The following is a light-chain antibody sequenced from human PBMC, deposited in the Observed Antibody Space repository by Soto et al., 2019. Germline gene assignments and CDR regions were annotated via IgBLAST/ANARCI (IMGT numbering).Light chain of an antibody. CDR3: QSYDSSLSAYV. J-gene: IGLJ1*01. V-gene: IGLV1-40*01. CDR2: GNS. Sequence: QPVLAQPPSVSGAPGQKVTISCTGSSSNIGAGYDLHWYQQLPGTAPKLLLYGNSNRPSGVPDRFSGSKSGTSASLAITGLQAEDEADYYCQSYDSSLSAYVFGTGTKLTVL. CDR1: SSNIGAGYD.